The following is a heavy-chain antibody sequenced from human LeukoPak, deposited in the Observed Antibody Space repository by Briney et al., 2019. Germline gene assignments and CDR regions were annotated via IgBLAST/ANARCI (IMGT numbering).Heavy chain of an antibody. CDR1: GFTFSSYG. J-gene: IGHJ4*02. Sequence: GGSLRLSCAASGFTFSSYGMHWVRQAPGKGLEWVAFIRYDGSNKYYADSVKGRFTISRDNAKNSLFLQLNSLRAEDTAVYYCARVESITGTTELAYWGQGTLVTVSS. D-gene: IGHD1-20*01. CDR3: ARVESITGTTELAY. CDR2: IRYDGSNK. V-gene: IGHV3-30*02.